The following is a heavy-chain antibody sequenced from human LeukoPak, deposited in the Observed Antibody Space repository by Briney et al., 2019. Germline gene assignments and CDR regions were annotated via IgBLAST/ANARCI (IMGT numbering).Heavy chain of an antibody. V-gene: IGHV4-39*01. D-gene: IGHD6-6*01. CDR2: IYYSGST. Sequence: PSETLSLTCTVSGGSISSSSYYWGWIRQPPGKGLEWIGSIYYSGSTYYNPSLKSRVTISVDTSKNQFSLKLSSVTAADTAVYYCARHRSGAARFFDYWGQGTLVTVSS. J-gene: IGHJ4*02. CDR1: GGSISSSSYY. CDR3: ARHRSGAARFFDY.